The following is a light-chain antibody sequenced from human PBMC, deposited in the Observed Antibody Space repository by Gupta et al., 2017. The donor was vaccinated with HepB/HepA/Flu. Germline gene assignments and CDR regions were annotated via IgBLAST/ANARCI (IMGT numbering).Light chain of an antibody. Sequence: EIVMTQSPLSLPVTPGEPASISCRSSQSLLHSNGYNYLDWYLQKPGQSPQLLIYVASKRASGVPDRFSGSGSCTDFKLKISRVEAEDVGVYYCMQGLHIPLTFGGGTKVEIK. V-gene: IGKV2-28*01. CDR3: MQGLHIPLT. CDR2: VAS. J-gene: IGKJ4*01. CDR1: QSLLHSNGYNY.